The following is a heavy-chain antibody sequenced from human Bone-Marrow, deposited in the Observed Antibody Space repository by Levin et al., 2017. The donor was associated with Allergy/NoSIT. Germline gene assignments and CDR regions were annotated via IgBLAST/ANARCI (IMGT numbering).Heavy chain of an antibody. CDR3: ARGRGAAAGGRSDI. J-gene: IGHJ3*02. CDR1: GYTFTSFD. D-gene: IGHD6-13*01. CDR2: MNSNSGNT. Sequence: ASVKVSCKASGYTFTSFDINWVRQATGQGLEWMGWMNSNSGNTGYVQKFQGRVAMTRNTSISTAYMELSSLRSEDTAVYYCARGRGAAAGGRSDIWGQGTMVTVSS. V-gene: IGHV1-8*01.